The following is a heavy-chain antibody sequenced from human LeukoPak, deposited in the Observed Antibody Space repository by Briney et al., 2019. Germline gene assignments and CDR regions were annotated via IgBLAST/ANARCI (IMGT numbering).Heavy chain of an antibody. CDR3: ARGKEDIVVVVAATRTTRESDP. D-gene: IGHD2-15*01. V-gene: IGHV4-34*01. J-gene: IGHJ5*02. Sequence: SETLSLTCAVYGGSFSGYYWSWIRQPPGKGLEWIGEINHSGSTNYNPSLKSRVTISVDTSKNQFSLKLSSVTAADTAVYYCARGKEDIVVVVAATRTTRESDPWGQGTLVTVSS. CDR2: INHSGST. CDR1: GGSFSGYY.